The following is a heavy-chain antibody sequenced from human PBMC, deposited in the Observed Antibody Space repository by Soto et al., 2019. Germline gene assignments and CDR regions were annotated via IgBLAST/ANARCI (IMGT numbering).Heavy chain of an antibody. V-gene: IGHV3-30*18. D-gene: IGHD5-12*01. CDR1: GFTFSSYG. Sequence: VQLVESGGGVVQPGRSLRLSCAASGFTFSSYGMHWVRQAPGKGLEWMAVISYDGSNKYYADSVKGRFTISRDNSKNTLYLQMNSLRAEDTAVYYCAKDSGYFHLYNWFDPWGQGTLVTVSS. CDR2: ISYDGSNK. J-gene: IGHJ5*02. CDR3: AKDSGYFHLYNWFDP.